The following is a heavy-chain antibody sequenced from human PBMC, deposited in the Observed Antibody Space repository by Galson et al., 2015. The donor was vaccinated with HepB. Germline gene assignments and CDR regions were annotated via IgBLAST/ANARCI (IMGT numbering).Heavy chain of an antibody. CDR3: ATDSSPYYYDTSGNFGYFDL. D-gene: IGHD3-22*01. V-gene: IGHV1-58*02. CDR1: GFIFSSSA. J-gene: IGHJ2*01. CDR2: IVDGSGNT. Sequence: SVKVSCKASGFIFSSSAMQWVRQARGQRLEWIGWIVDGSGNTTYAQKFQERVTITRDMSTNTAYMELSSLRSEDTAVYYCATDSSPYYYDTSGNFGYFDLWGRGTLVTVSS.